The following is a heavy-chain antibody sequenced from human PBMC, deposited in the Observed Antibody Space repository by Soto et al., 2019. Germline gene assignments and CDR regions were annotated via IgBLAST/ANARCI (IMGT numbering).Heavy chain of an antibody. V-gene: IGHV3-53*01. CDR3: ARGATYYDFWSGHYTSYTYYGMDV. J-gene: IGHJ6*02. D-gene: IGHD3-3*01. CDR2: IDTAGRA. CDR1: EFTVSSNY. Sequence: EVQLVESGGGLIQPGGSLRVSCAASEFTVSSNYMTWVRQAPGKGLEWVSVIDTAGRANYAESVKGRFTNSRDNSKNTLYLQMNSLRVEDTDVYYCARGATYYDFWSGHYTSYTYYGMDVWGQGTTVTVS.